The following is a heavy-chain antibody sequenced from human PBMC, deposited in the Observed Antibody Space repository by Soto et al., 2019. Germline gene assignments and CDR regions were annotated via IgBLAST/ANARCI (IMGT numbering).Heavy chain of an antibody. CDR2: IDPSDSYT. J-gene: IGHJ6*02. CDR3: ARHEPPAGYYYYGMDV. CDR1: GYSFTSYW. Sequence: GESLKISCNGSGYSFTSYWISWVRQMPGKGLEWMGRIDPSDSYTNYSPSFQGHVTISADKSISTAYLQWSSLKASDTAMYYCARHEPPAGYYYYGMDVWGQGTTVTVS. V-gene: IGHV5-10-1*01.